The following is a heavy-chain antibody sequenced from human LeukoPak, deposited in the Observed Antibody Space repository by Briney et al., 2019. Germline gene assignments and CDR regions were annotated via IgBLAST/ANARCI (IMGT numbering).Heavy chain of an antibody. J-gene: IGHJ4*02. CDR2: ISGSGGST. CDR3: AKADTKSYGSGSYLFYY. CDR1: GFTFSSYA. Sequence: PGGSLRLSCAASGFTFSSYAMSWVRQAPGKGLEWVSAISGSGGSTYYADSVKGRFTISRDNSKNTLYLQMNSMRAEDTAVYYCAKADTKSYGSGSYLFYYWGQGTLVTVSS. V-gene: IGHV3-23*01. D-gene: IGHD3-10*01.